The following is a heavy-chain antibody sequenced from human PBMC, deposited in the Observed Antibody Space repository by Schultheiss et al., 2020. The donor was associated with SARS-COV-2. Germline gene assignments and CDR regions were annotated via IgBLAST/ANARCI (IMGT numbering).Heavy chain of an antibody. V-gene: IGHV4-34*11. J-gene: IGHJ5*02. CDR1: GGSFSGYY. CDR2: IYYSGST. CDR3: ARDQEARFDP. Sequence: SETLSLTCAVYGGSFSGYYWSWIRQPPGKGLEWIGSIYYSGSTNYNPSLKSRVTISVDTSKNQFSLKLSSVTAADTAVYYCARDQEARFDPWGQGTLVTVSS.